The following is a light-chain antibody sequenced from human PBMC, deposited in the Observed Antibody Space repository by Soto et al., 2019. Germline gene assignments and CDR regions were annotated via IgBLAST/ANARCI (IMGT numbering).Light chain of an antibody. Sequence: SHLTQSPSCLSASVVNIVTSTCRASQGISNFLAWYQQKPGKAPKLLIYAASTLQSGVPSRFSGSGSGTDFTLTISRLEPEDFAVYYCQQYGSSPHPFGQGTRLEIK. J-gene: IGKJ5*01. V-gene: IGKV1-9*01. CDR3: QQYGSSPHP. CDR1: QGISNF. CDR2: AAS.